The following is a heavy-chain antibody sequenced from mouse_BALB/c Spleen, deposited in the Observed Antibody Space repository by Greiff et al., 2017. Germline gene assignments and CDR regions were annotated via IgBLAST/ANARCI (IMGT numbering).Heavy chain of an antibody. J-gene: IGHJ2*01. CDR3: TRAGLSYYGNYDY. Sequence: EVKVVESGGGLVKPGGSLKLSCAASGFTFSSYAMSWVRQTPEKRLEWVASISSGGSTYYPDSVKGRFTISRDNDRNILYLQMSSLRSEDTAMYYCTRAGLSYYGNYDYWGQGTTLTVTS. CDR2: ISSGGST. V-gene: IGHV5-6-5*01. D-gene: IGHD2-10*01. CDR1: GFTFSSYA.